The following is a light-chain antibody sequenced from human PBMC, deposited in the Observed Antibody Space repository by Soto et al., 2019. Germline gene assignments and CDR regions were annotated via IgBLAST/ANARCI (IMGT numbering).Light chain of an antibody. CDR2: SGS. J-gene: IGKJ2*03. Sequence: DIQMTQSPSSVSASLGDTVTITCRASQDINVYLNWYQQKPGEVPKLLIYSGSTLHSGVPSRFTGSGSETDFTLTIRSLQPEDFATYYCQHAYVAPYSVGQGTKVDIK. V-gene: IGKV1-39*01. CDR1: QDINVY. CDR3: QHAYVAPYS.